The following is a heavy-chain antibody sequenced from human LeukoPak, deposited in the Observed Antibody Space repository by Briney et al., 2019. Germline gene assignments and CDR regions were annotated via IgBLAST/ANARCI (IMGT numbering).Heavy chain of an antibody. CDR1: GGSFSGYY. V-gene: IGHV4-34*01. Sequence: PSETLSLTCAVYGGSFSGYYWSWIRQPPGKGLEWIGEINHSGSTNYNPSLKSRVTISVDTSKNQFSLKLSSATAADTAVYYCARGGRSSGWYIDYWGQGTLVTVSS. J-gene: IGHJ4*02. D-gene: IGHD6-19*01. CDR3: ARGGRSSGWYIDY. CDR2: INHSGST.